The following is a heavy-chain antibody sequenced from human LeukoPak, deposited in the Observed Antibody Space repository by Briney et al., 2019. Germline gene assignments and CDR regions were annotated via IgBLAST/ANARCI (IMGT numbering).Heavy chain of an antibody. CDR2: INHSGST. CDR1: GGSFSGYY. V-gene: IGHV4-34*01. J-gene: IGHJ4*02. CDR3: ARIAVAGTSFDY. Sequence: SETLSLTCAVYGGSFSGYYWSWIRQPPGKGLEGIGEINHSGSTNYNPSLKSRVTISVDTSKNQFSLKLSSVTAADTAVYYCARIAVAGTSFDYWGQGTLVTVSS. D-gene: IGHD6-19*01.